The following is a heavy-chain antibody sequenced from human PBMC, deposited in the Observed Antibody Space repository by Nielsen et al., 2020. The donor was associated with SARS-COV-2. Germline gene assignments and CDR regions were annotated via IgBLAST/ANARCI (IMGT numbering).Heavy chain of an antibody. CDR1: GFTFDDYV. J-gene: IGHJ6*02. CDR2: ISWNNDNI. D-gene: IGHD3-10*01. V-gene: IGHV3-9*01. CDR3: AKDKRDYGSMTSYGMDV. Sequence: SLKISCAASGFTFDDYVMHWVRQAPGKGLEWVLGISWNNDNIGYADSVTGRFTISRDNAKNSLYLQMNSLRAEDTALYYCAKDKRDYGSMTSYGMDVWGQGTTVTVSS.